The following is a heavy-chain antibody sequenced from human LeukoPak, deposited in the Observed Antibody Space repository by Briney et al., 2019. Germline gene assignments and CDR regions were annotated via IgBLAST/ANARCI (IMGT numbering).Heavy chain of an antibody. V-gene: IGHV3-66*01. CDR1: GFTVSNNY. J-gene: IGHJ4*02. Sequence: GSLRLSCAASGFTVSNNYMSWVRQAPGKGLEWVSFIYSGGSTYYADSVKARFTISRDNSKNTLYLQMNSLRAEDTAVYYCAKNTDWGYFDYWGQGTLVTVSS. D-gene: IGHD7-27*01. CDR2: IYSGGST. CDR3: AKNTDWGYFDY.